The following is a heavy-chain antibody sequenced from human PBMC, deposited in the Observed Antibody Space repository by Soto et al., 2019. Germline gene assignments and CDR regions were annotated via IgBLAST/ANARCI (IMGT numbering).Heavy chain of an antibody. J-gene: IGHJ4*02. CDR1: RVTLNSKS. D-gene: IGHD3-22*01. CDR3: ARDNMIVVDLYYFDY. CDR2: INPSGGST. Sequence: GAPVEVTSEERRVTLNSKSMDSVGQDPGKGLELMGIINPSGGSTSYAQKFQGRVTMTRDTSTSTVYMELSSLRSEDTAVYYCARDNMIVVDLYYFDYWGQGTLVTVSS. V-gene: IGHV1-46*02.